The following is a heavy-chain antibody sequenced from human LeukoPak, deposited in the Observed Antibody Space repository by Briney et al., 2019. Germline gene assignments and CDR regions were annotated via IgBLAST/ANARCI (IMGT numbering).Heavy chain of an antibody. J-gene: IGHJ4*02. CDR2: ISYLSSHV. CDR1: EFTFSGYD. V-gene: IGHV3-21*01. D-gene: IGHD3-16*01. CDR3: GRAFPPLRTSSAGDL. Sequence: GGSLRLSCSASEFTFSGYDMNWVRQAPGKGLEWVSSISYLSSHVYYGDSVKGRFSISRDNAKNSLYLQMNSLGAEDTAIYYCGRAFPPLRTSSAGDLWGQGILVTVSS.